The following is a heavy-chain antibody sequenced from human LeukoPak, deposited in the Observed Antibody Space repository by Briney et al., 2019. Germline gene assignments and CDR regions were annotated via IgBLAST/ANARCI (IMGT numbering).Heavy chain of an antibody. D-gene: IGHD1-7*01. CDR2: ITYNGNT. V-gene: IGHV1-18*01. CDR3: ARGDWNYGRTDY. CDR1: GYTFTSYG. Sequence: ASVKVSCKASGYTFTSYGISWVRQAPGQGLEWMGWITYNGNTNYAQKPQGRVTMTTDTSTSTAYMDLRSLRSDDTAVYYCARGDWNYGRTDYWGQGTLVTVSS. J-gene: IGHJ4*02.